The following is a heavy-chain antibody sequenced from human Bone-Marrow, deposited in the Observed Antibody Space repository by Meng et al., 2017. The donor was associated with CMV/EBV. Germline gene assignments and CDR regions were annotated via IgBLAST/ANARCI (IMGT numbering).Heavy chain of an antibody. D-gene: IGHD3-3*01. CDR2: ISSSSSTI. J-gene: IGHJ6*02. Sequence: GESLKISCAASEFTFSSYGMHWVRQAPGKGLEWVSYISSSSSTIYYADSVKGRFTISRDNAKNSLYLQMNSLRAEDTAVYYCARRAYYDFWSGYYYYYYGMDVWGQGTTVTFSS. V-gene: IGHV3-48*04. CDR1: EFTFSSYG. CDR3: ARRAYYDFWSGYYYYYYGMDV.